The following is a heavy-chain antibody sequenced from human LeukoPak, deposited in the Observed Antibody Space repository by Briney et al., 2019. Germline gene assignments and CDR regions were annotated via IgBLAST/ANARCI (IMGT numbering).Heavy chain of an antibody. Sequence: SQTLSLTCAVSGGSISSGGYSWSWIRQPPGNGLEWIGEINHSGSTNYNPSLKSRVTISVDTSKNQFSLKLSSVTAADTAVYYCARARITIFGVVPEAFDIWGQGTMVTVSS. CDR2: INHSGST. CDR1: GGSISSGGYS. J-gene: IGHJ3*02. D-gene: IGHD3-3*01. V-gene: IGHV4-30-2*01. CDR3: ARARITIFGVVPEAFDI.